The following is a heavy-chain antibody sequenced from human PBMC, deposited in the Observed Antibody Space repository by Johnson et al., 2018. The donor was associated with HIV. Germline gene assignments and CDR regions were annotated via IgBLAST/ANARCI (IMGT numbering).Heavy chain of an antibody. CDR2: ISTITNTV. D-gene: IGHD2-15*01. CDR1: GFIFSDYY. V-gene: IGHV3-11*04. CDR3: ARVGLVGVPIALDV. J-gene: IGHJ3*01. Sequence: QMQLVESGGGLVKPGGSLRLSCAASGFIFSDYYMTWFRQAPEKGLEWVSYISTITNTVFYAGSVKGRFTISRDNAKNSLYLQMNSLRAEDTAVYYCARVGLVGVPIALDVSGQGTLVTVSS.